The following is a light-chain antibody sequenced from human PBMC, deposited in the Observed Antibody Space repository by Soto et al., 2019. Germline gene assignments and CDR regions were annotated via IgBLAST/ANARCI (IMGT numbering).Light chain of an antibody. V-gene: IGKV1-5*03. CDR3: QQYNGYGAWT. Sequence: DIQMTQSPSTLSASVGDRVTITCRASQSISSWLAWYQQKPGKAPKLLIYKPSTLETGVPSRFSGSASGTAVTLTINSLQPDDFATYSFQQYNGYGAWTFGQGTKVDIK. J-gene: IGKJ1*01. CDR1: QSISSW. CDR2: KPS.